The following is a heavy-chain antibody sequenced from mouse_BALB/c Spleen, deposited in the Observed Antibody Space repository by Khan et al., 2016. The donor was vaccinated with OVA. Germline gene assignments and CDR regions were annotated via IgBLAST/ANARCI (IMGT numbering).Heavy chain of an antibody. CDR2: IWSDGST. Sequence: QVQLKQSGPGLVAPSQSLSITCTISGFSLTSYGVHWVRQPPGKGLEWLVVIWSDGSTTYNSALKSRLTISKDNSKNQVFLKMNSLQTGDTAVYFCARQPYYHYNIMDYWGQGTSVTVSS. CDR1: GFSLTSYG. D-gene: IGHD2-10*01. J-gene: IGHJ4*01. V-gene: IGHV2-6-1*01. CDR3: ARQPYYHYNIMDY.